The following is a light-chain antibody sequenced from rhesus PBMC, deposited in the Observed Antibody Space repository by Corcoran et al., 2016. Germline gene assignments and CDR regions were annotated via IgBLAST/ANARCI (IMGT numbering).Light chain of an antibody. CDR2: RTS. CDR1: SSVSTSY. J-gene: IGKJ1*01. CDR3: QQGNSIPWT. Sequence: EIVLTQSPTSMAVSQGERVTISCTASSSVSTSYLHWYQQKPGFPPRLLVYRTSILASGVPARFSGSGSGTSYTLTISRMEAEDAANYYCQQGNSIPWTFGQGTKVEIK. V-gene: IGKV3-35*01.